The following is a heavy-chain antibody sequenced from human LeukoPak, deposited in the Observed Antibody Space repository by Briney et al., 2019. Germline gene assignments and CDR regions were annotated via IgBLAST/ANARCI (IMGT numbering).Heavy chain of an antibody. CDR1: GFTLSSYS. V-gene: IGHV3-20*04. CDR3: ARDSYYDILTGYYPFDY. D-gene: IGHD3-9*01. CDR2: INWNGGST. Sequence: GGSLRLSCAASGFTLSSYSMSWVRQAPGKGLEWVSGINWNGGSTGYADSVKGRFTISRDSAKNSLYLQMNSLRAEDTALYYCARDSYYDILTGYYPFDYWGQGTLVTVSS. J-gene: IGHJ4*02.